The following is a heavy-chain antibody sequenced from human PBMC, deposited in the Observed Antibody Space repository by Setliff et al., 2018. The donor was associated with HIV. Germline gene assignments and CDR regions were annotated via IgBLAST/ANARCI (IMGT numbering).Heavy chain of an antibody. D-gene: IGHD3-22*01. J-gene: IGHJ4*02. Sequence: SVKVSCKPSGYYMHWVRQAPGQGPEWMGWMNVNSDYREYVQKFQGRVTMTRDTSISTAYMEVTRLTSDDTAVYYCARGLSFYDDSSYYYLFDSWGQGTLVTVS. V-gene: IGHV1-2*02. CDR3: ARGLSFYDDSSYYYLFDS. CDR2: MNVNSDYR. CDR1: GYY.